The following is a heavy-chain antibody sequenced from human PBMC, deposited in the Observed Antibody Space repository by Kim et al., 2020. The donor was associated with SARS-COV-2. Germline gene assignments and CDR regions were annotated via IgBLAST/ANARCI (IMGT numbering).Heavy chain of an antibody. Sequence: ASVKVSCKASGYTFTSYAMHWVRQAPGQRLEWMGWINAGNGNTKYSQKFQGRVTITRDTSASTAYMELSSLRSEDTAVYYCASFPAAAGTVGYWGQGTLVTVSS. J-gene: IGHJ4*02. CDR1: GYTFTSYA. D-gene: IGHD6-13*01. V-gene: IGHV1-3*01. CDR2: INAGNGNT. CDR3: ASFPAAAGTVGY.